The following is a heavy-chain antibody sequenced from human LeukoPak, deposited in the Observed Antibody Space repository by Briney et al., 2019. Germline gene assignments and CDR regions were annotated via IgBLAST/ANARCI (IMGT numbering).Heavy chain of an antibody. CDR3: ARDILYCSSTSCYRDDAFDI. CDR2: IYYTGST. Sequence: SETLSLTCTISGGSVSGYYWSWIRQPPGKGLEWIGYIYYTGSTNYNPSLKSRVTISVDKSKNQFSLKLSSVTAADTAVYYCARDILYCSSTSCYRDDAFDIWGQGTMVTVSS. J-gene: IGHJ3*02. D-gene: IGHD2-2*02. V-gene: IGHV4-59*02. CDR1: GGSVSGYY.